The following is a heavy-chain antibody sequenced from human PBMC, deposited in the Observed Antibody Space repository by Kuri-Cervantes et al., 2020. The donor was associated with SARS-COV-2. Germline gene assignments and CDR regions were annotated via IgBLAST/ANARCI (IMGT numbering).Heavy chain of an antibody. CDR3: ARVRGDIVVVPAELYYYYYMDV. J-gene: IGHJ6*03. CDR1: GFTVSSNY. V-gene: IGHV3-7*01. CDR2: IKQDGSEK. Sequence: GESLKISCAASGFTVSSNYMSWVRQAPGKGLEWVANIKQDGSEKYYVDSVKGRFTISRDNAKNSLYLQMSSLRAEDTAVYYCARVRGDIVVVPAELYYYYYMDVWGKGTTVTVSS. D-gene: IGHD2-2*01.